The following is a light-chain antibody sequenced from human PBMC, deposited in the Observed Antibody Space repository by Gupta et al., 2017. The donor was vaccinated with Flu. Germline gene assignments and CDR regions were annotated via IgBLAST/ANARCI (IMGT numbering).Light chain of an antibody. V-gene: IGKV3-20*01. CDR2: GAS. Sequence: LSPGERATLSCRASQSVSSSYLAWYQQKPGQAPRLLIYGASSRATGIPDRFSGSGSGTDFTLTISRLEPEDFAVYYCQQYGSSPRTFGQGTKLEIK. CDR3: QQYGSSPRT. J-gene: IGKJ2*01. CDR1: QSVSSSY.